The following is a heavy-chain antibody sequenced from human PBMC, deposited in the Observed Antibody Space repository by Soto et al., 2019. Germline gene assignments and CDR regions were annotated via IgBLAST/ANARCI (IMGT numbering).Heavy chain of an antibody. CDR3: AVAMVREILIFESSGMHV. CDR1: GGSFNNYA. Sequence: QVHLVQSGAEVKKPGSSVKVSCKTSGGSFNNYAVSWVRQAPGQGLECMGGTIPNFDTPNYAQKFQDRVTIIADESTSTVYMELRSLRSNDTAVYYCAVAMVREILIFESSGMHVWGQGTTVIVSS. V-gene: IGHV1-69*19. J-gene: IGHJ6*02. CDR2: TIPNFDTP. D-gene: IGHD3-10*01.